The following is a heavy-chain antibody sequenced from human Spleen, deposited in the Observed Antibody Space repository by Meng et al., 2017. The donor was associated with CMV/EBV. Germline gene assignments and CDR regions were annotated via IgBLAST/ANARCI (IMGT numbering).Heavy chain of an antibody. Sequence: GSVKVSCKASGYTITTYGLSWVRQAPGQGLELMGWISSHSGDTNYAPKVQGRVTMTTNTSTNTAYMELRSLRSGDPAIYYCVREYCGVDCSFANFYFDNWGQGTLVTVSS. CDR1: GYTITTYG. D-gene: IGHD2-21*01. CDR3: VREYCGVDCSFANFYFDN. J-gene: IGHJ4*02. CDR2: ISSHSGDT. V-gene: IGHV1-18*01.